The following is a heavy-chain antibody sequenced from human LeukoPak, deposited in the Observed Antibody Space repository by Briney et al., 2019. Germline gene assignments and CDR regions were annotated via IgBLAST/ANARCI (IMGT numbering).Heavy chain of an antibody. CDR1: GFTFSSYA. J-gene: IGHJ4*02. V-gene: IGHV3-53*01. CDR2: IYSDNT. D-gene: IGHD4/OR15-4a*01. CDR3: ARRGGAYSHPYDY. Sequence: GGSLRLSCAASGFTFSSYAMSWVRHAPGKGLEWVSFIYSDNTHYSDSVKGRFTISRDNSKNTLYLQMNSLRAEDTAVYYCARRGGAYSHPYDYWGQGTLVTVSS.